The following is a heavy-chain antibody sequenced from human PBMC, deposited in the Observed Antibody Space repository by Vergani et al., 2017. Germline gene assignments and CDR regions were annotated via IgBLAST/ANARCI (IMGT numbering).Heavy chain of an antibody. V-gene: IGHV3-30-3*01. Sequence: QVQLVESGGGVVQHGRSLRLSCAASGYTFGDHGIHWVRRAPGKGLEWVALISYDGTNKYYTNSVRGRFTISRDNSKSTLFLQKNSLRVEDMAVYYCTRDRGDWRYSRYFYNYYMDVWGKGTTVTVSS. CDR1: GYTFGDHG. J-gene: IGHJ6*03. D-gene: IGHD2-8*02. CDR2: ISYDGTNK. CDR3: TRDRGDWRYSRYFYNYYMDV.